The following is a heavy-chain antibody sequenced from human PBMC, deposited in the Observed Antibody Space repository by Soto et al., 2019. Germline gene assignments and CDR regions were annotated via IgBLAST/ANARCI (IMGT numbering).Heavy chain of an antibody. CDR2: IRTNTEGGTT. V-gene: IGHV3-15*07. J-gene: IGHJ4*02. CDR1: GFNFNIAW. CDR3: TTDITVASPTGGR. Sequence: EVQLVESGGGLLKPGESLRLSCAASGFNFNIAWLNWVRQAPGKGLEWVGRIRTNTEGGTTDYAAPVKGRFTISRDDSNNSLYLQMNSLKTEDTAVYYCTTDITVASPTGGRWGQGTLVTVSS. D-gene: IGHD1-20*01.